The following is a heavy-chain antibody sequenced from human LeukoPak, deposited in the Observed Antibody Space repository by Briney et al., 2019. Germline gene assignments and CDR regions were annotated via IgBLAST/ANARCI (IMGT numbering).Heavy chain of an antibody. J-gene: IGHJ4*02. Sequence: GGSLRLSCAASGFTFSSYAMSWVRQAPGKGLEWVSAISGSGGSTYYADSVKGRFTISRDNAKNPLYLQMNSLRAEDTAVYYCARGRHYGSGSYYKNWGQGTLVTVSS. D-gene: IGHD3-10*01. CDR3: ARGRHYGSGSYYKN. CDR1: GFTFSSYA. V-gene: IGHV3-23*01. CDR2: ISGSGGST.